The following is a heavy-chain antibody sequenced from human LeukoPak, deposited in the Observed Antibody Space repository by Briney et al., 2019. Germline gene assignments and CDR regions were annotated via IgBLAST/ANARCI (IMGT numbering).Heavy chain of an antibody. J-gene: IGHJ4*02. CDR3: AREHSSAYGGNYHLDY. D-gene: IGHD4-23*01. CDR1: GFTFSSYS. Sequence: PGGSLRLSCAASGFTFSSYSMNWVRQAPGKGLEWVSSISSSSSYIYYADSVKGRFTISRDNAKNSLYLQMNSLRAEDTAVYYCAREHSSAYGGNYHLDYWAQETLVTFSS. CDR2: ISSSSSYI. V-gene: IGHV3-21*01.